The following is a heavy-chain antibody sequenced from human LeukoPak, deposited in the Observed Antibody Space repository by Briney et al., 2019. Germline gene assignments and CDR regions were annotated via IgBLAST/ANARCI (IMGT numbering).Heavy chain of an antibody. CDR2: INPSGGST. V-gene: IGHV1-46*01. D-gene: IGHD5-24*01. J-gene: IGHJ4*02. CDR3: ARAHSRDGYIY. CDR1: GYTFTSYY. Sequence: ASVKVSCKASGYTFTSYYMHWVRQAAGQGHEWMGIINPSGGSTSYAQKFQGRVTMTRDTSTSTVYMELSSLRSEDTAVYYCARAHSRDGYIYWGQGTLVTVSS.